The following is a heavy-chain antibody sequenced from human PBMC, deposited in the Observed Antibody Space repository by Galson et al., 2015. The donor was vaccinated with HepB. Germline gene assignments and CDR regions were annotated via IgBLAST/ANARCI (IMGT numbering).Heavy chain of an antibody. CDR3: AKNGGSTSCCTFDY. CDR1: GFTFSSYG. J-gene: IGHJ4*02. Sequence: SLRLSCAASGFTFSSYGMHWVRQAPGKGLEWVAVISYDGSNKYYADSVKGRFTISRDNSKNTLYLQMNSLRAEDTAVYYCAKNGGSTSCCTFDYWGQGTLVTVSS. D-gene: IGHD2-2*01. CDR2: ISYDGSNK. V-gene: IGHV3-30*18.